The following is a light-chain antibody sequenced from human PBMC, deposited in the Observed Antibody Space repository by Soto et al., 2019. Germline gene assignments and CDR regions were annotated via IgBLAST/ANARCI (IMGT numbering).Light chain of an antibody. J-gene: IGLJ1*01. CDR2: SNN. V-gene: IGLV1-44*01. CDR1: SSSIGSNA. Sequence: QSVLTQPPSASGTPGQRVTISCSGSSSSIGSNAVNWYQQLPGTAPRLLIYSNNQRLSGVPDRFSGSKSGPSASLAISGLQSEDEADYYCATWDDSLNGYVFGTATKLTVL. CDR3: ATWDDSLNGYV.